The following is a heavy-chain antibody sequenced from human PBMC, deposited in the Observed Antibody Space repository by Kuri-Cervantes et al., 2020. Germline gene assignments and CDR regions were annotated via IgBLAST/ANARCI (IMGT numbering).Heavy chain of an antibody. CDR1: GFTFSDYY. V-gene: IGHV3-11*04. CDR3: ARVARLIQPDGDY. Sequence: GESLKISCAASGFTFSDYYMSWIRQAPGKGLEWVSYISSSGSTIYYADSVKGRFTISRDNAKNSLYLQMNSLRAEDTAVYYCARVARLIQPDGDYWGQGTLVTVSS. CDR2: ISSSGSTI. J-gene: IGHJ4*02. D-gene: IGHD5-18*01.